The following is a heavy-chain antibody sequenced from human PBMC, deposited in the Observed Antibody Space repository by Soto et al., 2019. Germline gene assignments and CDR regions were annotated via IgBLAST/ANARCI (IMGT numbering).Heavy chain of an antibody. CDR2: ITAGGDGT. CDR1: GFTFSNYI. V-gene: IGHV3-23*01. CDR3: APHVYCSGGSCQYDAFDI. J-gene: IGHJ3*02. Sequence: EVQVLESGGGLVQPGGSLRLSCAASGFTFSNYIMTWIRQAPGKGLEWVSTITAGGDGTYYADSVKGRFTMSRDTSKNTXXVQMNSLGAEDTAVYYCAPHVYCSGGSCQYDAFDIRGQGTMVTVSS. D-gene: IGHD2-15*01.